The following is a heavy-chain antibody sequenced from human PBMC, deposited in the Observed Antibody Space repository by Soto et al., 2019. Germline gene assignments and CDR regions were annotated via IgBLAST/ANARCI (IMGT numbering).Heavy chain of an antibody. V-gene: IGHV1-18*01. J-gene: IGHJ6*02. CDR1: GYTFTTYC. CDR2: ITAYNDNK. CDR3: GSMVTLSKKLLGGYYYGRDV. Sequence: KVPWQNSGYTFTTYCISWGRQAPGQGLVWMGWITAYNDNKRYEQKLQGRVTVTTDKHTSTAYMELRSRRSDDTAVYYCGSMVTLSKKLLGGYYYGRDVWG. D-gene: IGHD2-21*02.